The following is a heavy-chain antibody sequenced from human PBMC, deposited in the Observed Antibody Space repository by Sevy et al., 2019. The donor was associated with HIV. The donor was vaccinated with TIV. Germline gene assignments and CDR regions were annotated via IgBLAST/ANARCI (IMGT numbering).Heavy chain of an antibody. V-gene: IGHV3-48*02. CDR2: ISSSSSTI. CDR1: GFTFSSYS. D-gene: IGHD3-10*01. Sequence: GGSLRLSCAASGFTFSSYSMNWVRQAPGKGLEWVSYISSSSSTIYYADSVKGRFTISRDNAKNSLYLQMNSLRDEDMAVYYCARDPSLLWFGELLSEGGYFDYWGQGTLVTVSS. CDR3: ARDPSLLWFGELLSEGGYFDY. J-gene: IGHJ4*02.